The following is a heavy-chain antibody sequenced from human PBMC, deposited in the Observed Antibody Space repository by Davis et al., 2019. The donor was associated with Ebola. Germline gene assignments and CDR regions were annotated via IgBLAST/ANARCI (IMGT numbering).Heavy chain of an antibody. V-gene: IGHV1-18*01. CDR1: GYSFTTYG. CDR3: ARNLGLATPYYIDY. J-gene: IGHJ4*02. D-gene: IGHD3-16*01. Sequence: AASVKVSCKASGYSFTTYGITWVRQAPGQGLEWMGWISAYNGNTNYAQKIQGRVTMTTDTSTTTAYIELRSLRSDDTAVYYCARNLGLATPYYIDYWGQGTLVTVSS. CDR2: ISAYNGNT.